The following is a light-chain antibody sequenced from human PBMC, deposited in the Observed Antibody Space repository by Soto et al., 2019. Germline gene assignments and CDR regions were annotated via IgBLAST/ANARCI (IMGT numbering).Light chain of an antibody. Sequence: DIQRTQNTSSVSASVGDRVTIACRASQGIARVLGWYQQKPGKAPKILIFAASSLQSGVPSRFSASGSGTDFTLSIINLQPEDFTPYYCQHASFLPNRFCHGARLAIK. J-gene: IGKJ5*01. CDR3: QHASFLPNR. V-gene: IGKV1-12*01. CDR2: AAS. CDR1: QGIARV.